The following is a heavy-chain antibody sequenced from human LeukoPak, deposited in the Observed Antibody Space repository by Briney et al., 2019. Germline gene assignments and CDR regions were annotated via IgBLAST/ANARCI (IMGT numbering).Heavy chain of an antibody. CDR2: MNPNSGNT. CDR1: GYTFTSYD. J-gene: IGHJ3*02. Sequence: ASVKVSCKASGYTFTSYDINWVRQATGQGLEWMGWMNPNSGNTGYAQKFQGRVTMTRDTSISTAYMELSRLRSDDTAVYYCARASIAARPSAFDIWGQGTMVTVSS. V-gene: IGHV1-8*01. D-gene: IGHD6-6*01. CDR3: ARASIAARPSAFDI.